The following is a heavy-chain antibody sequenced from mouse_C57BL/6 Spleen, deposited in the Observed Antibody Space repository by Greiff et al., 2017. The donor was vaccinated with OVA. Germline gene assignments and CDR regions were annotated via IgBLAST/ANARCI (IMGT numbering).Heavy chain of an antibody. CDR1: GFTFSDYG. J-gene: IGHJ1*03. Sequence: EVQRVESGGGLVKPGGSLKLSCAASGFTFSDYGMHWVRQAPEKGLEWVAYISSGGSTIYYADTVKGRFPISRDNAKNTLFLQMTRLRSEDTAMYYCAIGGYYYGSISWYCDVWGTGTTVTVSS. D-gene: IGHD1-1*01. CDR3: AIGGYYYGSISWYCDV. CDR2: ISSGGSTI. V-gene: IGHV5-17*01.